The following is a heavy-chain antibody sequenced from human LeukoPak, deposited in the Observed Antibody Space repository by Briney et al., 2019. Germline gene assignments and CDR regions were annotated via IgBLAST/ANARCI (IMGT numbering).Heavy chain of an antibody. V-gene: IGHV1-18*04. CDR1: GYTFSNYY. CDR2: ISTYNGNT. CDR3: ARDRMDTGTYFDY. Sequence: ASVKVSFRASGYTFSNYYMHWVRQAPGQGLEWMGWISTYNGNTNYAQKLQGRVTMTTDTSTSTAYMELRSLRSDDTAMYYCARDRMDTGTYFDYWGQGTLVTVSS. D-gene: IGHD5-18*01. J-gene: IGHJ4*02.